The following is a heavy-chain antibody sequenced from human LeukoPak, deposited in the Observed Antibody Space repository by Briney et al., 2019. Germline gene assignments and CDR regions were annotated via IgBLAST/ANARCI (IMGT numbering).Heavy chain of an antibody. CDR3: ARGGDYNRYYYYYMDV. J-gene: IGHJ6*03. CDR2: INHSGST. Sequence: GSLRLSCAASAFTFSSYGMHWVRQPPGKGLEWIAEINHSGSTNYNPSLKSRVTISVDTSKNQFSLKLSSVTAADTAVYYCARGGDYNRYYYYYMDVWGKGTTVTVSS. V-gene: IGHV4-34*01. D-gene: IGHD4-17*01. CDR1: AFTFSSYG.